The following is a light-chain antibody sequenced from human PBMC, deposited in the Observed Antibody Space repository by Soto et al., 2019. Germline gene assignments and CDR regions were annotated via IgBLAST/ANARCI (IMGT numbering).Light chain of an antibody. CDR3: QQYERYPIS. J-gene: IGKJ5*01. Sequence: IPLTPSPTSLSASVGDRVTITCRASQGIRLSLAWYQQRPGNSPRLLIYDASALGSGVPSRFSGHASGTESTLSISSLHPEDCATYFCQQYERYPISFGKGTRLEI. CDR1: QGIRLS. V-gene: IGKV1-13*02. CDR2: DAS.